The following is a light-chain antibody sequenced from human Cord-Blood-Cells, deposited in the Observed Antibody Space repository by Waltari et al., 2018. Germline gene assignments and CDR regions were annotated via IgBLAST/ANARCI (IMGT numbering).Light chain of an antibody. Sequence: QSALTQPASVSGSPGQSITISCTGTSSDVGGYNYASWYQQHPGKAPKLMIYDVSKRPSGVSNRFSGSKSGNTASLTISGLQAEDEADYYCSSYTRSSTWVFGGGTKLTVL. V-gene: IGLV2-14*01. J-gene: IGLJ3*02. CDR3: SSYTRSSTWV. CDR1: SSDVGGYNY. CDR2: DVS.